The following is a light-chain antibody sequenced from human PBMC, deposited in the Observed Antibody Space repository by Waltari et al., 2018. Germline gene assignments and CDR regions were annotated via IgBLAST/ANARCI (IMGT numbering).Light chain of an antibody. CDR2: GSF. J-gene: IGKJ2*04. CDR3: LQTYTAPGS. V-gene: IGKV1-39*01. Sequence: DIQMTQSPSSLAASIGDRVTITCRASRTINTYLSWYQPKVGKAPALLVYGSFNLQSGVPSRFSGHGSGTEFTLTISSLQPEDFATYFCLQTYTAPGSFGQGTKLEI. CDR1: RTINTY.